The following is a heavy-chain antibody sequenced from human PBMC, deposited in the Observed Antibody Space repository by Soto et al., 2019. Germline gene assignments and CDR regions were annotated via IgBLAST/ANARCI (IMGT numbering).Heavy chain of an antibody. CDR3: ARDKPGDWPTHDLYYFAY. CDR2: INPSGGST. D-gene: IGHD2-21*02. Sequence: QVQLVQSGAEVKKPGASVKVSCKASGYTFTSYYMHCVRQAPGQGLEWMGRINPSGGSTSYAQKFQGRVTMTRDTSTSTVYMELSSLRSEDTAVYYCARDKPGDWPTHDLYYFAYWGQGTLVTVSS. V-gene: IGHV1-46*01. CDR1: GYTFTSYY. J-gene: IGHJ4*02.